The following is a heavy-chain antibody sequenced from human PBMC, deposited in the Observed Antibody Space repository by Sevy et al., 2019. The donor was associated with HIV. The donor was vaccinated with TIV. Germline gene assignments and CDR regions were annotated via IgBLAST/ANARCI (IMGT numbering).Heavy chain of an antibody. D-gene: IGHD6-19*01. CDR1: GGTFSSYA. Sequence: ASVKVSCKASGGTFSSYAISWVRQAPGQGLEWMGGIIPIFGTANYEQKFQGRVTITADESTSTAYMELSSLSSEDTAVYYCARDLPPAQYSNGWYDGFDYWGQGTLVTVSS. CDR2: IIPIFGTA. CDR3: ARDLPPAQYSNGWYDGFDY. J-gene: IGHJ4*02. V-gene: IGHV1-69*13.